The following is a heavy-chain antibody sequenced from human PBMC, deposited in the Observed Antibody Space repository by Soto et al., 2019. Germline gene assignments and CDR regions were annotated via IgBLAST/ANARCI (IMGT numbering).Heavy chain of an antibody. Sequence: SGGSLRLSCAASGFTFSSYSMNWVRQAPGEGLEWVSAISGSGGSTYYADSVKGRFTISRDNSKNTLYLQMNSLRAEDTAVYYCAKTVRTYYYGMDVWGQGTTVTVSS. CDR3: AKTVRTYYYGMDV. CDR1: GFTFSSYS. J-gene: IGHJ6*02. V-gene: IGHV3-23*01. CDR2: ISGSGGST.